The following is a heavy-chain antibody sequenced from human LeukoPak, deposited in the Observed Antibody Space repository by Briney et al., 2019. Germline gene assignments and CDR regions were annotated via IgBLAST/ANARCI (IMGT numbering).Heavy chain of an antibody. J-gene: IGHJ5*02. CDR1: GYSFTSYW. CDR3: ARQVPGCSGGSCYSGWFDP. Sequence: GESPKISCKGSGYSFTSYWIGWVRQMPGKGLEWVGIIYPGDSDTRYSPSFQGQVTMSADKSISTAYLQWSSLKASDTAMHYCARQVPGCSGGSCYSGWFDPWGQGTLVTVSS. D-gene: IGHD2-15*01. CDR2: IYPGDSDT. V-gene: IGHV5-51*01.